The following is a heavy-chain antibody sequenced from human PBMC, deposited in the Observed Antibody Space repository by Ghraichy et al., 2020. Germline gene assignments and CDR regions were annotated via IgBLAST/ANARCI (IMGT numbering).Heavy chain of an antibody. CDR3: ARVIATSGNWFDP. CDR1: GFTFSDYY. D-gene: IGHD6-13*01. CDR2: ISGSSNYI. V-gene: IGHV3-11*06. Sequence: GGSLRLSCAASGFTFSDYYMAWIRQAPGKGLECISYISGSSNYINYPDSVKGRFTVSRDNAKKSLYLQMNSLGAEDTGIYYCARVIATSGNWFDPWGQGALVTVSS. J-gene: IGHJ5*02.